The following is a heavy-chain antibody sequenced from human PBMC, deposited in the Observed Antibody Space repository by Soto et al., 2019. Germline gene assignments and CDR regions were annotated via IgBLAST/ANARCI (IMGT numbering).Heavy chain of an antibody. D-gene: IGHD6-13*01. Sequence: VQLQQWGAGLLKPSETLSLTCAVYGGSFSGYYWSWIRQPPGKGLEWIEEINHSGSTNYNPFPKSRVTISVDTSKNQFSMKLSSVTAADTAVYYCARDGAHRYSSSRGGWFDPWGQGTLVTVSS. CDR1: GGSFSGYY. J-gene: IGHJ5*02. CDR3: ARDGAHRYSSSRGGWFDP. V-gene: IGHV4-34*01. CDR2: INHSGST.